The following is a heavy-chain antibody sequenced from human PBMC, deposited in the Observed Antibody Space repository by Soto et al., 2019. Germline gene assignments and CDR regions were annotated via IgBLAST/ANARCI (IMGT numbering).Heavy chain of an antibody. CDR3: ASTPYCSGGSCYSGDYYYYYGMDV. CDR2: IYYSGST. CDR1: GGSISSYY. Sequence: LTCTVSGGSISSYYWSWIRQPPGKGLEWIGYIYYSGSTNYNPSLKSRVTISVDTSKNQFSLKLSSVTAADTAVYYCASTPYCSGGSCYSGDYYYYYGMDVWGQGTTVTVSS. V-gene: IGHV4-59*01. J-gene: IGHJ6*02. D-gene: IGHD2-15*01.